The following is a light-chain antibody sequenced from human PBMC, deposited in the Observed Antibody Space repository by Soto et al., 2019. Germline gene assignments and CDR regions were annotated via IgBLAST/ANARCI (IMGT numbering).Light chain of an antibody. V-gene: IGKV1-5*03. J-gene: IGKJ4*01. CDR2: KAS. Sequence: DIQMTQSPSTLSASVGDRVTITCRASQSISSWLAWYQQKPGKAPNLLIYKASSLESGVPSRFSGSGSGTDFTLTISRLQPDDFATYYCQQYNSYPLTFGEGTKVEIK. CDR3: QQYNSYPLT. CDR1: QSISSW.